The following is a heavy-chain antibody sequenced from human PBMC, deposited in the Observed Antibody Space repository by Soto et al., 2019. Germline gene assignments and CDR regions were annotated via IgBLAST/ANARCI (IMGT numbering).Heavy chain of an antibody. Sequence: QITLKESGPTLVKPTQTLTLTCTFSGFSLSTSEVGVGWIRQPPGKALEWLALIYWDGGKRYSPSLKNRLTIXXXTXQNQVVLTMTNVDPVDTATYYCAHRTYGDYVRWFDPWGQGTLVTVSS. CDR1: GFSLSTSEVG. CDR3: AHRTYGDYVRWFDP. CDR2: IYWDGGK. D-gene: IGHD4-17*01. J-gene: IGHJ5*02. V-gene: IGHV2-5*02.